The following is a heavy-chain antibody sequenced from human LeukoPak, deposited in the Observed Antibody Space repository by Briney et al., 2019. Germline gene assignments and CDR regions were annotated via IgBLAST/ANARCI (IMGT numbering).Heavy chain of an antibody. V-gene: IGHV3-9*01. J-gene: IGHJ3*02. D-gene: IGHD3-10*01. CDR1: GFTFDDYA. CDR2: ISWNSGSI. Sequence: PGRSLRLSCAASGFTFDDYAMHWVRQAPGKGLEWASGISWNSGSIGYADSVKGRFTISRDNAKNSLYLQMNSLRAEDTALYYCAKDTTYSGRRPTGAFDIWGQGTMVTVSS. CDR3: AKDTTYSGRRPTGAFDI.